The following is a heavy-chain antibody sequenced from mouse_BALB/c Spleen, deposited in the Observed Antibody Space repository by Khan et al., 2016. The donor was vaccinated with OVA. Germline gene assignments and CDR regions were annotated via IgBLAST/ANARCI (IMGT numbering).Heavy chain of an antibody. CDR3: ARMDTTSRDY. V-gene: IGHV1-77*01. J-gene: IGHJ2*01. Sequence: QVQLKQSGTELTRPGASVTLSCKASGYTFTDYYITWVKQRTGQGLEWIGEIYPGSGNTYYNENFKGKATLTADKSSNTAYMQLSSLTSEDSAVYFCARMDTTSRDYWGQGTTLTVSS. CDR2: IYPGSGNT. CDR1: GYTFTDYY. D-gene: IGHD2-3*01.